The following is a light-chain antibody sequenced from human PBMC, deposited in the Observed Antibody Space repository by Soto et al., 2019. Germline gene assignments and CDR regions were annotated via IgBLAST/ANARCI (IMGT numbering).Light chain of an antibody. CDR2: GAS. J-gene: IGKJ2*01. CDR3: QQFGSAPYT. Sequence: EIVLAQSPDTLSLSPGERATLSCRASQSVSSMYLAWYQQKVGQAPRVPISGASGRATGIPDRFSGSGSGTEFTLTISRLEPEDFAVYYCQQFGSAPYTFGQGTKLEIK. CDR1: QSVSSMY. V-gene: IGKV3-20*01.